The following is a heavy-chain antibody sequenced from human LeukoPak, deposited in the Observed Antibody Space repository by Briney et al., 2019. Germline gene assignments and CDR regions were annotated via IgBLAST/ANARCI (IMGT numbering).Heavy chain of an antibody. CDR3: ARGPYSSAWYRGDY. CDR1: GYTFTGY. V-gene: IGHV1-2*02. D-gene: IGHD6-19*01. Sequence: ASVKVSCKASGYTFTGYMHWVRQAPGQGLEWVGWINPNSGATNYAQKFQGRVTMTRDTSINTAYMELTRLRSDDTAVYYCARGPYSSAWYRGDYWGQGTLVTVSS. J-gene: IGHJ4*02. CDR2: INPNSGAT.